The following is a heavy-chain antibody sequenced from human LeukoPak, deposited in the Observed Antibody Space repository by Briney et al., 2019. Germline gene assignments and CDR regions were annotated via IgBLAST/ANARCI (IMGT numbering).Heavy chain of an antibody. CDR3: AAEGGSTVVTFRKGSVDL. Sequence: TSVKVSCKASGFSFTSSAVPWVRQARGQGLEWIGWIVVGSGNTNSAQEFQGRVTITMDMSTSTVYLDLSSLRSEDTAVYYCAAEGGSTVVTFRKGSVDLWGQGTMVTVSS. D-gene: IGHD4-23*01. CDR1: GFSFTSSA. J-gene: IGHJ3*01. V-gene: IGHV1-58*01. CDR2: IVVGSGNT.